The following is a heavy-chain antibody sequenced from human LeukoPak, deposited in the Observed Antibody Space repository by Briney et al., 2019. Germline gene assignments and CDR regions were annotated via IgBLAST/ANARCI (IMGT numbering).Heavy chain of an antibody. CDR2: IYPGDSDT. CDR3: ARQDGYCSSTCCYGSADY. V-gene: IGHV5-51*01. Sequence: GESLKISCKGSGYSFTSYWIGWVRQMPGKGLEWMGIIYPGDSDTRYSPSFQGQVTISADKSISTAYLQWSSLKASDTAMYYCARQDGYCSSTCCYGSADYWGQGTLVTVSS. J-gene: IGHJ4*02. CDR1: GYSFTSYW. D-gene: IGHD2-2*01.